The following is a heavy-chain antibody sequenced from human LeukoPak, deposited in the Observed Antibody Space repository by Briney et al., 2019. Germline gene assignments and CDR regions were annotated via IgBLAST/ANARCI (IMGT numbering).Heavy chain of an antibody. Sequence: PGGSLRLSCAASGFTFSRYGMHWVRQAPAKGLEWVAVISYDGSNTYYADSVKGRFTISRDNSKNTLYLQMNSLRAEDTAVYYCAIGDSGSYYNPFDYWGQGTLVTVSS. V-gene: IGHV3-30*03. J-gene: IGHJ4*02. CDR3: AIGDSGSYYNPFDY. CDR2: ISYDGSNT. D-gene: IGHD3-10*01. CDR1: GFTFSRYG.